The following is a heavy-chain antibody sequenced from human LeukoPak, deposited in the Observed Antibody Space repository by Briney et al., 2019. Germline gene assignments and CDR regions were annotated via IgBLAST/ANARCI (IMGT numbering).Heavy chain of an antibody. CDR3: AKGYYDSSGYSSHYFHS. CDR2: ISWNSGYI. J-gene: IGHJ4*02. CDR1: GFTFDDHA. D-gene: IGHD3-22*01. Sequence: GGSLRLSCTASGFTFDDHAMHWVRQVPGGGLQWVSVISWNSGYIDYVESVKGRFTISRDNPKNALYLQMNGLRPEDTAFYYCAKGYYDSSGYSSHYFHSWGQGTLVTVSS. V-gene: IGHV3-9*01.